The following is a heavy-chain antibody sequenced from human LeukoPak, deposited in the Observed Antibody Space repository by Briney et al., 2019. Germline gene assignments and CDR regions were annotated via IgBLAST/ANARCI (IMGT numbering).Heavy chain of an antibody. CDR2: TYYRSKWYN. CDR1: GDGVSSNSAA. D-gene: IGHD2-8*01. J-gene: IGHJ3*02. CDR3: ASVPCTDDAFHI. Sequence: RSQTLSLTCAISGDGVSSNSAAWNWIRQSPSRGLEWLGRTYYRSKWYNDYAVPVKSRITINPDTSKNQFSLQLNSVTPEDTAVYYCASVPCTDDAFHIGGQGTMDTVSS. V-gene: IGHV6-1*01.